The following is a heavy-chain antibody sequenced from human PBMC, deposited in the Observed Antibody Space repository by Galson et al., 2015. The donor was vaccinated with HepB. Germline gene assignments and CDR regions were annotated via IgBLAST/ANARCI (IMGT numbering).Heavy chain of an antibody. V-gene: IGHV1-69*13. CDR1: GGTFSSYA. D-gene: IGHD2-2*02. CDR3: ARDLTLGYCSSTSCYIGFEFDY. J-gene: IGHJ4*02. CDR2: IIPIFGTA. Sequence: SVKVSCKASGGTFSSYAISWVRQAPGQGLEWMGGIIPIFGTANYAQKFQGRVTITADESTSTAYMELSSLRSEDTAVYYCARDLTLGYCSSTSCYIGFEFDYWGQGTLVTVSS.